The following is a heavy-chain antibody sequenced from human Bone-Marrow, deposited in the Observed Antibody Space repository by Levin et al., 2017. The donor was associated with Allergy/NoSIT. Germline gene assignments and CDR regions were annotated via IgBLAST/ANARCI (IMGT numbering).Heavy chain of an antibody. V-gene: IGHV1-69*13. D-gene: IGHD6-13*01. CDR2: IIPIFGTA. J-gene: IGHJ6*03. Sequence: ASVKVSCKASGGTFSSYAISWVRQAPGQGLEWMGGIIPIFGTANYAQKFQGRVTITADESTSTAYMELSSLRSEDTAVYYCARDGGGIAALTKYYYYYMDVWGKGTTVTVSS. CDR3: ARDGGGIAALTKYYYYYMDV. CDR1: GGTFSSYA.